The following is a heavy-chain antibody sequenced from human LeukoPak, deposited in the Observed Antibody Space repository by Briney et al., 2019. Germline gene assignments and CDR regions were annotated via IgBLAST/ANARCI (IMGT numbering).Heavy chain of an antibody. CDR2: ISNSGNRI. D-gene: IGHD2-2*01. V-gene: IGHV3-48*03. Sequence: GGSLRLSCAASGFTLSSYEMNWVRQAPGKGLEWVSYISNSGNRIQYADPVKGRFTISRDNAKNSLYLQMNSLRAEDTAVYYCATDSMDADKGDFDYWGQGTLVTVSS. J-gene: IGHJ4*02. CDR1: GFTLSSYE. CDR3: ATDSMDADKGDFDY.